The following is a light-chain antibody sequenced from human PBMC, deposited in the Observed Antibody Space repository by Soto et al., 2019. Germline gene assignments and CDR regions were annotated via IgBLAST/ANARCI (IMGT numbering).Light chain of an antibody. V-gene: IGKV3-15*01. Sequence: IVMTQSAAPLSVSPGERATLSCRASQSVSSNLAWYQQKPGQAPRLLIYGASTRATGIPARFSGSGSGTAFTLTISSLQSEDFAVYYCQQRSNWRTFGQGTKVDIK. CDR1: QSVSSN. J-gene: IGKJ1*01. CDR2: GAS. CDR3: QQRSNWRT.